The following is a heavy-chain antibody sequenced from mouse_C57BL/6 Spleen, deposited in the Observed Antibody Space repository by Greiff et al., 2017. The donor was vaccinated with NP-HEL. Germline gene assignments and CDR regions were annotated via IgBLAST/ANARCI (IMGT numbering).Heavy chain of an antibody. D-gene: IGHD2-1*01. J-gene: IGHJ2*01. Sequence: QVQLQQPGAELVKPGASVKMSCKASGYTFTSYWITWVKQRPGQGLEWIGDIYPGSGSTNYNEKFKSKATLTVDTSSSTAYMQLSSLTSEDSAVYDCARRALIYYGNYAFDYWGQGTTLTVSS. CDR1: GYTFTSYW. CDR3: ARRALIYYGNYAFDY. V-gene: IGHV1-55*01. CDR2: IYPGSGST.